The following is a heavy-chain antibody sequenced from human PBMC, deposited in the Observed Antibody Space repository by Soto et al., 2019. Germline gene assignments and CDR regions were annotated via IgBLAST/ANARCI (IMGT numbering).Heavy chain of an antibody. V-gene: IGHV6-1*01. Sequence: SKTLSLTCVVSGDSFSSNSAAWNWIRQSPSRGLEWLGRTYYRSEWYNDYAVSVKSRITINPDTSKNQFSLQLKSVTPEDTAVYYCARGHSSSIDYSGQGTLVTVSS. CDR1: GDSFSSNSAA. CDR2: TYYRSEWYN. J-gene: IGHJ4*02. D-gene: IGHD6-13*01. CDR3: ARGHSSSIDY.